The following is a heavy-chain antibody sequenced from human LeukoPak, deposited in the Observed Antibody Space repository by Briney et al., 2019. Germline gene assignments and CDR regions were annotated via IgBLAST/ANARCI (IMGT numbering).Heavy chain of an antibody. J-gene: IGHJ4*02. Sequence: SETLSLTCTVSSGSISSSSYYWGWIRQPPGKGLEWIGSIYYSGSTYYNPSLKSRVTISVDTSKNQFSLKLSSVTAADTAVYYCARHPPRNTEEFDYWGQGTLVTVSS. CDR2: IYYSGST. CDR1: SGSISSSSYY. D-gene: IGHD1-14*01. CDR3: ARHPPRNTEEFDY. V-gene: IGHV4-39*01.